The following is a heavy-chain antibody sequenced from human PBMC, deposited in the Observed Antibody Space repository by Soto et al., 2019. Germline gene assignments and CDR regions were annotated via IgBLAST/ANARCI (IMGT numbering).Heavy chain of an antibody. CDR1: GFTFSSYA. J-gene: IGHJ4*02. V-gene: IGHV3-30-3*01. CDR2: ISYDGSNK. D-gene: IGHD2-8*01. CDR3: ARADIVLMVYAIILAY. Sequence: GGSLRLSCAASGFTFSSYAMHWVRQAPGKGLEWVAVISYDGSNKYYADSVKGRFTISRDNSKNTLYLQMNSLRAEDTAVYYCARADIVLMVYAIILAYWGQGTLVTVSS.